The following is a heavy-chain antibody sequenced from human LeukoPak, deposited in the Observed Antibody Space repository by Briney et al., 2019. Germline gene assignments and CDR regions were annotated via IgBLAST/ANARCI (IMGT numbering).Heavy chain of an antibody. D-gene: IGHD4-17*01. J-gene: IGHJ4*02. V-gene: IGHV3-66*01. CDR1: GFTVSSNY. Sequence: PGGSLRLSCAASGFTVSSNYMSWVRQAPGKGLEWVSVIYSGGSTYYAGSVKGRFTISRDNSENTLYLQMNSLRAEDTAVYYCARGGFDYGDYFDYWGQGTLVTVSS. CDR2: IYSGGST. CDR3: ARGGFDYGDYFDY.